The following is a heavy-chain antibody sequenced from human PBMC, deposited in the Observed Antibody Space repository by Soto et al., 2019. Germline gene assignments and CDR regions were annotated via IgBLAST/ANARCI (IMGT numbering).Heavy chain of an antibody. Sequence: QVQLQQWGAGLLKPSETLSLTCAVYGGSFSGYYWSWIRQPPGKGLEWIGEINHSGSTTYNPSLKSRVTISVDTSKNQFSLKRSSVTAADTAVYYCARGWGIAAVKRHWYFDLWGRGTLVTVSS. V-gene: IGHV4-34*01. CDR1: GGSFSGYY. CDR3: ARGWGIAAVKRHWYFDL. D-gene: IGHD6-13*01. CDR2: INHSGST. J-gene: IGHJ2*01.